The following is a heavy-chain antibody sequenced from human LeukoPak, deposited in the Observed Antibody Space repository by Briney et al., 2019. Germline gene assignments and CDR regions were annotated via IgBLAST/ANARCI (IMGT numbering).Heavy chain of an antibody. CDR1: GYTFTGYY. CDR2: INPNSGDT. Sequence: GASVKVSCKASGYTFTGYYFHWVRQAPGQGLEWMGWINPNSGDTYSEQKFQGSVTMTRDTSISTAHMELSRLRSDDTAVYYCSRGRSTTGTGMTFDSWGQGTLVTVSS. V-gene: IGHV1-2*02. D-gene: IGHD1-1*01. CDR3: SRGRSTTGTGMTFDS. J-gene: IGHJ4*02.